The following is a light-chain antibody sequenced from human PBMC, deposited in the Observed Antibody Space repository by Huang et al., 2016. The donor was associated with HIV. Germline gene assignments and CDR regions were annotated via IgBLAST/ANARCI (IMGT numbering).Light chain of an antibody. CDR3: QVLES. CDR2: HAS. V-gene: IGKV1-33*01. Sequence: IHVTQSPSSLSVSAGDRVTINCQTSQGVGRDLHWYQHKPGRAPKLLIRHASSVEDGVPSRFSVTGLHTSFNLTINDLQSDDIATYYCQVLESFGRGSRLDFK. CDR1: QGVGRD. J-gene: IGKJ5*01.